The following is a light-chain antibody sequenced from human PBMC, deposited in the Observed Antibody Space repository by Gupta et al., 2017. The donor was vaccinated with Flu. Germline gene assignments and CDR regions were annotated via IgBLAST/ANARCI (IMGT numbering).Light chain of an antibody. Sequence: SVAISCTGTSSDVGGYKYVSWYQQHPGKAPKLMIYEVSKRPSGVPDRFSGSKSGNTASLTVSGLQAEDEADYYCSSYAGSINWVFGGGTKLTVL. CDR1: SSDVGGYKY. CDR3: SSYAGSINWV. CDR2: EVS. V-gene: IGLV2-8*01. J-gene: IGLJ3*02.